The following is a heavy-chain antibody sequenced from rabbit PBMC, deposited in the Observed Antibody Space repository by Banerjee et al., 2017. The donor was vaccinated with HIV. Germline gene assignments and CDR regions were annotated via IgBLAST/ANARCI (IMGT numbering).Heavy chain of an antibody. D-gene: IGHD4-2*01. J-gene: IGHJ4*01. V-gene: IGHV1S45*01. CDR3: ARDGAADSVGYYFNL. CDR2: INTSSGNT. Sequence: QEQLEESGGDLVKPEGSLTLTCTASGFSFSNRYVMCWVRQAPGKGLEWIACINTSSGNTVYASWAKGRFTISKTSSTTVTLQMTSLTAADTATYFCARDGAADSVGYYFNLWGPGTLVTVS. CDR1: GFSFSNRYV.